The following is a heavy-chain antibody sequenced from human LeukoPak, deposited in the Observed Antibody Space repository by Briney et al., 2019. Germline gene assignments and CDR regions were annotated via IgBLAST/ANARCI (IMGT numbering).Heavy chain of an antibody. CDR3: VRGHNGGPFDH. CDR2: ISSSGSTI. CDR1: GFTFSSYE. D-gene: IGHD4-23*01. Sequence: GGSLRLSCAASGFTFSSYEMNWVRQAPGKGLEWVSYISSSGSTIYYADSVKGRFTISRDNAKNSLYLQMNSLRAEDTALYYCVRGHNGGPFDHWGQGIPVTVSS. J-gene: IGHJ4*02. V-gene: IGHV3-48*03.